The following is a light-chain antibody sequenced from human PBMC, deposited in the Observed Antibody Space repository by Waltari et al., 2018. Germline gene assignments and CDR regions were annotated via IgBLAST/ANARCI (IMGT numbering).Light chain of an antibody. CDR2: GAA. V-gene: IGKV3-15*01. Sequence: EIVMTQSPATLSVSPGERATLSCRASQTLTSNLAWYQQKPGQAPRLLIYGAATRATGIAARFSGSGSGTQFTLTISSLQSEDFVVYYCQQYNNRPYTFGQGTKLEIK. CDR1: QTLTSN. J-gene: IGKJ2*01. CDR3: QQYNNRPYT.